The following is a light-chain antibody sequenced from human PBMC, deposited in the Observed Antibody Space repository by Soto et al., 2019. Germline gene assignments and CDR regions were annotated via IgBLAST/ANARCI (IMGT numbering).Light chain of an antibody. CDR1: QTVSRY. V-gene: IGKV3-11*01. CDR3: QQRRTWHFLT. J-gene: IGKJ4*01. CDR2: YAS. Sequence: VLTQSPATLSLSPGERATLSCRASQTVSRYLAWYQQKPGQAPRLLIYYASNRATGVPARFSGSGSGTDYTLPISSLEPEDFAVYSCQQRRTWHFLTFAGGTKVEI.